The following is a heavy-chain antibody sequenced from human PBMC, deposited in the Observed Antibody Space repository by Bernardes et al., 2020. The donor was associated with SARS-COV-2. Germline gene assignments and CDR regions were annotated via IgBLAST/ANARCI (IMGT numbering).Heavy chain of an antibody. CDR1: GFTFSSYA. J-gene: IGHJ6*02. CDR2: ISGSGGSR. V-gene: IGHV3-23*01. Sequence: GWSLRLSCAASGFTFSSYAMSWVRQAPGKGLEWVLAISGSGGSRYYADSVKGRFTISRDNSKNMLYLQMNSLKAEDTAVYYCAKDPGGLYYVRSGYNYGMDVSCQGTTVTVS. CDR3: AKDPGGLYYVRSGYNYGMDV. D-gene: IGHD3-22*01.